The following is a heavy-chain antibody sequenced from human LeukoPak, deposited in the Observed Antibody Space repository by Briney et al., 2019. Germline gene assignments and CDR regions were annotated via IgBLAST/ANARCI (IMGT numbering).Heavy chain of an antibody. Sequence: PGGSLRLSCVASGFPFSRYWMSWARQAPGKGLEWVANIKYDESKRYYEDSVRGRFTISRDNAKNSVFLQMNSLRAEDTAIYYCAVGEWLDYWGQGTLVTVSS. CDR1: GFPFSRYW. D-gene: IGHD3-10*01. V-gene: IGHV3-7*03. J-gene: IGHJ4*02. CDR2: IKYDESKR. CDR3: AVGEWLDY.